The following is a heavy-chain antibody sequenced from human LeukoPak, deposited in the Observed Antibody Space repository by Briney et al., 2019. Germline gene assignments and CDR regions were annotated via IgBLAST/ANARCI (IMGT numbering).Heavy chain of an antibody. J-gene: IGHJ6*04. Sequence: GGSLRLSCAASGFTFSSYSMNWVRQAPGKGLEWVSSISSSSSYIYYADSVKGRFTISRDNAKNSLYLQMNSLRAEDTAVCYCARGDYSSSFYYYYGMDVWGKGTTVTVSS. CDR3: ARGDYSSSFYYYYGMDV. CDR2: ISSSSSYI. CDR1: GFTFSSYS. D-gene: IGHD6-13*01. V-gene: IGHV3-21*01.